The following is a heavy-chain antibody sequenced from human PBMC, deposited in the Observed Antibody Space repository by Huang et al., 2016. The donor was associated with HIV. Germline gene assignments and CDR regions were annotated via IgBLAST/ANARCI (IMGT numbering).Heavy chain of an antibody. V-gene: IGHV1-2*02. CDR2: RNPNRGGT. J-gene: IGHJ4*02. Sequence: QVQLVQSGAEVKKPGASVKVSCKASGYPFTGYYIHWVRQAPGQGLEWMGWRNPNRGGTNYAQKFQGRVTRTRDTSISTAYMELSRLRSDDSAVYCCAKTRRGVAPASLDYWGQGTLVTVSS. D-gene: IGHD2-15*01. CDR1: GYPFTGYY. CDR3: AKTRRGVAPASLDY.